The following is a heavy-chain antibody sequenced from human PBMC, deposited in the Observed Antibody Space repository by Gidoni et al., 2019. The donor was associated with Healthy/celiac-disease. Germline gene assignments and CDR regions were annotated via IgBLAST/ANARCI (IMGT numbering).Heavy chain of an antibody. D-gene: IGHD4-17*01. CDR3: TTGEYDYGDYRFDY. CDR1: GFTFSHAW. CDR2: IKSKTDGGTT. Sequence: EVQLVESGGGLVKPGGSLRLSCAASGFTFSHAWMSWVRQAPGKGLEWVGRIKSKTDGGTTDYAAPVKGRFTISRDDSKNTLYLQINSLKTEDTAVYYCTTGEYDYGDYRFDYWGQGTLVTVSS. V-gene: IGHV3-15*01. J-gene: IGHJ4*02.